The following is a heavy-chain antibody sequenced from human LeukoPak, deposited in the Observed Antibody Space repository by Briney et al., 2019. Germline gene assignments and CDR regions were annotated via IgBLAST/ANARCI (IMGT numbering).Heavy chain of an antibody. CDR3: ARRLTQYDCFDP. Sequence: SQTLSLTCAISGDSVSSNSVTWNWIRQSPSRGLEWLGRTYYRSTWYNDYAVSVRGRITVNPDTSQNQFSLHLNSVTPEDTAVYYCARRLTQYDCFDPWGQGILVTVSS. V-gene: IGHV6-1*01. CDR2: TYYRSTWYN. CDR1: GDSVSSNSVT. D-gene: IGHD2-2*01. J-gene: IGHJ5*02.